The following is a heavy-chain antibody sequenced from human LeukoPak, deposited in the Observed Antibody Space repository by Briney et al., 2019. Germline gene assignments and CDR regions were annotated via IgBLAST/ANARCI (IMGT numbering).Heavy chain of an antibody. CDR1: GFTFDDYA. J-gene: IGHJ4*02. CDR2: ISWDGGST. CDR3: AKGRHGVGATYFDY. Sequence: GGSLRLSCAASGFTFDDYAMHWVRQAPGKGLEWVSLISWDGGSTYYEDSVKGRFTISRDNSKNSLYLQMNSLRAEDTALYYCAKGRHGVGATYFDYWGQGTLVTVSS. V-gene: IGHV3-43D*03. D-gene: IGHD1-26*01.